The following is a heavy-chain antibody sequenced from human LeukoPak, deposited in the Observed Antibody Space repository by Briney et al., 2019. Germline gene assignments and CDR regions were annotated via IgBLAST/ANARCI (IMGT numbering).Heavy chain of an antibody. CDR2: INHSGST. D-gene: IGHD3-22*01. Sequence: SETLSLTCAVYGGSFSGYYWSWLRQPPGKGLEWIGEINHSGSTNYNPSLKSRVTISVDTSKNQFSLKLSSVTAADTAVYYCASRRRITMILRYYFDYWGQGTLVTVSS. CDR3: ASRRRITMILRYYFDY. J-gene: IGHJ4*02. V-gene: IGHV4-34*01. CDR1: GGSFSGYY.